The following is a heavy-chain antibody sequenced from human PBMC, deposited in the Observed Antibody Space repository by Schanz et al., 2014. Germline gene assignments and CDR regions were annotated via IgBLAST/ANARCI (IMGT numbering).Heavy chain of an antibody. D-gene: IGHD2-15*01. J-gene: IGHJ6*02. V-gene: IGHV4-34*01. CDR3: ARGGRYCSGGGCHYPYNYYGMDV. CDR1: GGSVSGYF. Sequence: VQLQQWGAGRLRPAETLSLTCAVYGGSVSGYFWTWIRQSPRKGLEWIGESNYSGSAHYNPSLTSRLTISMDASKSQLSLKMKSVSAADTAVYYCARGGRYCSGGGCHYPYNYYGMDVWGQGTTVTVSS. CDR2: SNYSGSA.